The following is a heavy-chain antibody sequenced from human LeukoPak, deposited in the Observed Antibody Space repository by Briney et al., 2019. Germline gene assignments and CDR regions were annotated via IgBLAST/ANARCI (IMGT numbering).Heavy chain of an antibody. CDR1: GFTFSSYG. J-gene: IGHJ5*02. CDR3: AGFADPSWFDP. CDR2: IWYDGSNK. D-gene: IGHD3-3*01. Sequence: GGSLRLPCAASGFTFSSYGMHWVRQAPGKGLEWVAVIWYDGSNKYYADSVKGRFTISRDNSKNTLYLQMNSLRAEDTAVYYCAGFADPSWFDPWGQGTLVTVSS. V-gene: IGHV3-33*01.